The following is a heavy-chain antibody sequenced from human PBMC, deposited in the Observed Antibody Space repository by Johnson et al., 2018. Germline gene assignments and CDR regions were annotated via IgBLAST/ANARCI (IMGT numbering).Heavy chain of an antibody. V-gene: IGHV5-51*01. CDR1: GYSFPSYW. J-gene: IGHJ3*02. D-gene: IGHD3-9*01. CDR3: AIAVSPTGFDI. CDR2: IFPGDSDT. Sequence: VQLVESGAEVKKPGESLKISCKGSGYSFPSYWIGWVRQMHGKGLEWMGLIFPGDSDTTYNPSFQGQVTISVDKSISTAYLQWSSLKASDTAMYYCAIAVSPTGFDIWCQGTMVTVSS.